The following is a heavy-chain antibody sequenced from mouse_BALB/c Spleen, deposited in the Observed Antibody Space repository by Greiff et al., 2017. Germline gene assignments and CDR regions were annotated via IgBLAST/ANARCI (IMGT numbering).Heavy chain of an antibody. V-gene: IGHV1S29*02. CDR3: ASYRYDGGYYFDY. D-gene: IGHD2-14*01. CDR1: GYTFTDYN. Sequence: EVQGVESGPELVKPGASVKISCKASGYTFTDYNMHWVKQSHGKSLEWIGYIYPYNGGTGYNQKFKSKATLTVDNSSSTAYMELRSLTSEDSAVYYCASYRYDGGYYFDYWGQGTTLTVSS. CDR2: IYPYNGGT. J-gene: IGHJ2*01.